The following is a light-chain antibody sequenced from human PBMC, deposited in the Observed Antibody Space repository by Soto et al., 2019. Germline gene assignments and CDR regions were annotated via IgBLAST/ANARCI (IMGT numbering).Light chain of an antibody. CDR1: QSISSW. V-gene: IGKV1-5*01. Sequence: STLSASVGDRVTITCRASQSISSWLAWYQQKPGKAPKLLIYDASSLESGVPSRFSGSGSGTEFTLTISSLQPDDFATYYGQHYNSYSPSFGGGNK. J-gene: IGKJ4*01. CDR2: DAS. CDR3: QHYNSYSPS.